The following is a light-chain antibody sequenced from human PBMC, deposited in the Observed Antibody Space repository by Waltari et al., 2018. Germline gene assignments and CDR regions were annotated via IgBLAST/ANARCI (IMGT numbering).Light chain of an antibody. CDR3: GQGTHWYS. CDR2: KVS. J-gene: IGKJ2*03. Sequence: DVVMTQSPLSLPITPGQPASISCRSSQRLVHSDGNTYLSWYQQKPGQPPRLLLYKVSNRDSGVPDRFSGSGAGTDFTLKISRVDAEDVGVYYCGQGTHWYSFGQGTKVEIE. CDR1: QRLVHSDGNTY. V-gene: IGKV2-30*02.